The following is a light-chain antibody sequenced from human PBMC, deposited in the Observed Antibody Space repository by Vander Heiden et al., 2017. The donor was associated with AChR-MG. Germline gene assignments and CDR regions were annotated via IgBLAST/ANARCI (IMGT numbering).Light chain of an antibody. CDR3: QQLNSHRG. CDR1: QGISSY. Sequence: IQLTQSPSSLSASVGDRLTITCRNSQGISSYLAWYQQKPGKAPKLLIYAASTLQSGVPSGFSGSGSGTDFTLTISSLQPEDFATYYCQQLNSHRGFGGGTKVEIK. J-gene: IGKJ4*01. V-gene: IGKV1-9*01. CDR2: AAS.